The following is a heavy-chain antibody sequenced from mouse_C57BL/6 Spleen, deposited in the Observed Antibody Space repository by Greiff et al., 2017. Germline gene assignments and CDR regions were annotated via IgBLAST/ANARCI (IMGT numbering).Heavy chain of an antibody. J-gene: IGHJ2*01. CDR2: FYPGSGSI. CDR1: GYTFTEYP. CDR3: ARHPYDYGSSGDYFDD. D-gene: IGHD1-1*01. Sequence: QVQLQQSGAELVKPGASVKLSCKASGYTFTEYPIHWVKQRSGQGLEWIGWFYPGSGSIKYNEKFKDKATLTADKSSRTGDMELSRLTSEDSAVYFCARHPYDYGSSGDYFDDWGQGTTLTVSS. V-gene: IGHV1-62-2*01.